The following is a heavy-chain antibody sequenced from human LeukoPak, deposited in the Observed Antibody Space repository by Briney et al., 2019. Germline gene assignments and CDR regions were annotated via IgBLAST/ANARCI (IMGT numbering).Heavy chain of an antibody. CDR1: GGSISSDGYS. Sequence: SETLSLTCAVSGGSISSDGYSWSRIRQPPGKGLEWIGYIYHSGSTYYNPSLKSRATISVDRSKNQFSLNLSSATAADTAVYYCARGSGGIYYGGIDYWGQGTLVIVSS. D-gene: IGHD1-26*01. CDR2: IYHSGST. CDR3: ARGSGGIYYGGIDY. J-gene: IGHJ4*02. V-gene: IGHV4-30-2*01.